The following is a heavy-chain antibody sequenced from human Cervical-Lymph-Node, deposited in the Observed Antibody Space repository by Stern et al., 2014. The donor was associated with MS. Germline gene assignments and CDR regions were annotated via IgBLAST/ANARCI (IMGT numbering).Heavy chain of an antibody. J-gene: IGHJ6*02. Sequence: QVQLVESGGGVVQPGRSLRLSCAASGFTFSSYGMHWVRQAPGKGLEWVAVIWYDGSNKYYADSVKGRFTISRDNSKNTLYLQMNRLRAEDTAVYYCARSSSPSPYYYYGMDVWGQGTTVTGSS. V-gene: IGHV3-33*01. CDR1: GFTFSSYG. D-gene: IGHD6-13*01. CDR3: ARSSSPSPYYYYGMDV. CDR2: IWYDGSNK.